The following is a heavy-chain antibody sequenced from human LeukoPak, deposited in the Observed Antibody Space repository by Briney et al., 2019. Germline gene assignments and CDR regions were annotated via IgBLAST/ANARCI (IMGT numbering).Heavy chain of an antibody. Sequence: ASVKVSCKASGYTFTSYGISWVRQAPGQGLEWMGWISAYNGNTNYAQKLQGRVTMTTDTATSTAYMELRRARSDDTAVYYCARSYYDFWSGYQTYYYYMDVWGKGTTVTVSS. CDR2: ISAYNGNT. V-gene: IGHV1-18*01. D-gene: IGHD3-3*01. J-gene: IGHJ6*03. CDR1: GYTFTSYG. CDR3: ARSYYDFWSGYQTYYYYMDV.